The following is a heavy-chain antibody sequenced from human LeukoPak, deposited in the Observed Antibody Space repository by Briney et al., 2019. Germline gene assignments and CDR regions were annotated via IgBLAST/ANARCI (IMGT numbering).Heavy chain of an antibody. V-gene: IGHV1-8*01. J-gene: IGHJ5*02. CDR1: GYTFTSYD. Sequence: ASVKVSCKASGYTFTSYDINWVRQATGQGLEWMGWMNPNSGNTGYAQKFQGRVTMTRNTSISTAYMELSSLRSEDTAVYYCARVGLGYCSDGSCYGDWFDPWGQGTLVTVSS. CDR3: ARVGLGYCSDGSCYGDWFDP. D-gene: IGHD2-15*01. CDR2: MNPNSGNT.